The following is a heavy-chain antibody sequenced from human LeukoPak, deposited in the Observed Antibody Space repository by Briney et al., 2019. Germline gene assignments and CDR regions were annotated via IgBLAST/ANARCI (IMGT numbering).Heavy chain of an antibody. CDR2: IYSTSTYI. Sequence: GGSLRLSCAASGFTFSTYSMNWVRQAPGKGLEWVSYIYSTSTYIYYANSVKGRFTISRDNAKNSLFLQMNSLRAEDTAVYYCARGLNITGWERLDSWGQGTLVTVSS. J-gene: IGHJ4*02. D-gene: IGHD1-26*01. V-gene: IGHV3-21*01. CDR1: GFTFSTYS. CDR3: ARGLNITGWERLDS.